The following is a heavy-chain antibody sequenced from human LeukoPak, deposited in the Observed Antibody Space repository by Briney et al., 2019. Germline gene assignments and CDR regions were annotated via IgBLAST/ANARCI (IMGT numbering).Heavy chain of an antibody. CDR2: INHSGSS. Sequence: PSETLSLTCAVYGGSFSGYYWTWIRQPPGKGLEWIGEINHSGSSNYNPSLKSRVAISVDTSKNQFSLKLSSVTAADTAVYYCARSYNRVVLLYYWGQGTLVTVSS. J-gene: IGHJ4*02. CDR1: GGSFSGYY. CDR3: ARSYNRVVLLYY. D-gene: IGHD3-10*01. V-gene: IGHV4-34*01.